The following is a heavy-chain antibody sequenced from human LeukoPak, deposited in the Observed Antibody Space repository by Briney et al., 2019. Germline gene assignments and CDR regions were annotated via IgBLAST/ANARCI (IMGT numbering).Heavy chain of an antibody. CDR3: ARGGYVWGSYRPPAINAWFDP. Sequence: SETLSLTCTVSGYSISSGYYWGWIRQPPGKGLEWIGSIYHSGSTYYNPSLKSRVTISVDTSKNQFSLKLSSVTAADTAVYYCARGGYVWGSYRPPAINAWFDPWGQGTLVTVSS. CDR2: IYHSGST. D-gene: IGHD3-16*02. J-gene: IGHJ5*02. V-gene: IGHV4-38-2*02. CDR1: GYSISSGYY.